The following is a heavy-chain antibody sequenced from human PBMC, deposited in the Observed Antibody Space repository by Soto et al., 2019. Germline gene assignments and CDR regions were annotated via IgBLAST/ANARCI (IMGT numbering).Heavy chain of an antibody. CDR1: GYTFTSYA. Sequence: ASVKVSCKASGYTFTSYAMHWVRQAPGQRLEWMGWINAGNGNTKYSQKFQGRVTITRDTSASTAYMELSSLRSEDTAVYYCARAWETNWGRQWHGPHFDYWGQGTLVTVSS. J-gene: IGHJ4*02. CDR2: INAGNGNT. D-gene: IGHD7-27*01. V-gene: IGHV1-3*01. CDR3: ARAWETNWGRQWHGPHFDY.